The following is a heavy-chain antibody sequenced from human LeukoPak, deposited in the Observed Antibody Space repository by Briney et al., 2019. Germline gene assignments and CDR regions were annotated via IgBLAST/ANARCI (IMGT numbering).Heavy chain of an antibody. CDR3: ARPYDFDY. V-gene: IGHV3-11*01. CDR2: ISGTGSTI. J-gene: IGHJ4*02. D-gene: IGHD2-2*01. Sequence: NPGGSLRLSCAASGDTFIDYYMRWIRQAPGKGLEWVSYISGTGSTIYYADSVKGRFTISRDNAKNSLYLQMNSLRADDTAVDYCARPYDFDYWGKGTLVTVSS. CDR1: GDTFIDYY.